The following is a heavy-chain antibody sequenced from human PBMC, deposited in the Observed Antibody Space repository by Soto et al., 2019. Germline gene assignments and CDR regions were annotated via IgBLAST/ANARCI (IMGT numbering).Heavy chain of an antibody. CDR3: ARDRSKAERFLEWLLYDY. V-gene: IGHV1-18*01. D-gene: IGHD3-3*01. CDR2: ISAYNGNT. CDR1: GYTFTSYG. J-gene: IGHJ4*02. Sequence: GASVKVSCKASGYTFTSYGISWVRQAPGQGLEWMGWISAYNGNTNYAQKLQGRVTMTTDTSTSTAYMELRSLRSDDTAVYYCARDRSKAERFLEWLLYDYWGQGTLVTVSS.